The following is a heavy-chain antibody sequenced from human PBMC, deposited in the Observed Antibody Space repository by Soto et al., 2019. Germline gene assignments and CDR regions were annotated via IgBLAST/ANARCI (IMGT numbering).Heavy chain of an antibody. J-gene: IGHJ6*02. CDR1: GYTFTGYY. V-gene: IGHV1-2*02. D-gene: IGHD3-10*01. Sequence: ASVEVSCKASGYTFTGYYIHWVRQAPGQGLEWMGWISPRTGSANFAQRFQGRVSMTRDTSITTAYMELRRLKSDDTAVYYCARGPYYGPAYGMEVWGQGTTVTVSS. CDR3: ARGPYYGPAYGMEV. CDR2: ISPRTGSA.